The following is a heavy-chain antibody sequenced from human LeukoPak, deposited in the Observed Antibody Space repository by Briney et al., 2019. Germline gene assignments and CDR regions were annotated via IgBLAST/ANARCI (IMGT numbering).Heavy chain of an antibody. J-gene: IGHJ5*02. CDR2: INTNTGNP. V-gene: IGHV7-4-1*02. CDR1: GYTFTSYG. D-gene: IGHD1-26*01. CDR3: ARYDSGSYFRA. Sequence: GASVKVSCKASGYTFTSYGISWVRQAPGQGLEWMGWINTNTGNPTYAQGFTGRFVFSLDTSVSTAYLQISSLKAEDTAVYYCARYDSGSYFRAWGQGTLVTVSS.